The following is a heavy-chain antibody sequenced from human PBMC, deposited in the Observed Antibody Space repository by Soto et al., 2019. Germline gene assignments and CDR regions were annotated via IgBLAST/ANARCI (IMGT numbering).Heavy chain of an antibody. CDR2: INVGNGNT. CDR3: ARGWGRIFDY. V-gene: IGHV1-3*01. CDR1: GYRFSSYA. Sequence: ASVKVSCKASGYRFSSYAIQWVRQAPGQRLEWMGWINVGNGNTKYSQKFQDRVTIIRDTSANTAYMEVSSLRSEDTAVYYCARGWGRIFDYWGQGTLVTVSS. J-gene: IGHJ4*02. D-gene: IGHD7-27*01.